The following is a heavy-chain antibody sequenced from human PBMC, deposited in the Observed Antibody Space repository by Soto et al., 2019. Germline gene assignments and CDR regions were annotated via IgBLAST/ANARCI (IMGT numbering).Heavy chain of an antibody. V-gene: IGHV4-59*01. J-gene: IGHJ4*02. CDR1: CGSISSYY. CDR3: ARDSTINGRRFDY. D-gene: IGHD1-26*01. CDR2: IYYSAST. Sequence: SETVSLTCTVSCGSISSYYWSCIQQPPWEGLEWIVYIYYSASTISNPYLKSRVTIAVDTPKNQFSLKLSSVTAADTAVYYCARDSTINGRRFDYWAQGTLVTVSS.